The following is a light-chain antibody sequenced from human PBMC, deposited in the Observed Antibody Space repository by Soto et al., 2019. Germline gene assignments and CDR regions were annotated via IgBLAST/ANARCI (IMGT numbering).Light chain of an antibody. CDR1: QSVRSN. J-gene: IGKJ1*01. Sequence: EIVMTQSPATLSVSPGERASLSRRASQSVRSNVAWYQQKPGQAPRLLIYGASTRATGIPARFSGSGSGTEFSLTISSLQSEDSAVYYCQQYNNWHTWTFGQGTKVEIK. V-gene: IGKV3-15*01. CDR3: QQYNNWHTWT. CDR2: GAS.